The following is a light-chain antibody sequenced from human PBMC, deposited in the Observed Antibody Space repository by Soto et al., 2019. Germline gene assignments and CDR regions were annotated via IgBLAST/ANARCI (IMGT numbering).Light chain of an antibody. CDR2: RAS. V-gene: IGKV3-20*01. CDR3: QYYGSSPT. CDR1: QSVSSGS. J-gene: IGKJ1*01. Sequence: EIVLTQSPGTLSLSPGERATLSCRASQSVSSGSLAWYQQKPGQAPRVIIYRASSRATGIPDRFSGSGSGTDFTLTISRLGPEDFAVYFCQYYGSSPTFGQATKVEIK.